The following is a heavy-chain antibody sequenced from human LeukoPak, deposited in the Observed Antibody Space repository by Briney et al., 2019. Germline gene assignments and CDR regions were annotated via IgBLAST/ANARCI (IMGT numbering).Heavy chain of an antibody. CDR1: GGSISSYY. CDR3: ARWRRPDSSGWYGAFDI. CDR2: IYYSGCT. Sequence: SETLSLTCTVSGGSISSYYWSWIRQPPGKGLEWIGYIYYSGCTNYNPSLKSRVTISIDTSKNQFSLKLSSVTAADTAVYYCARWRRPDSSGWYGAFDIWGQGTMVTVSS. V-gene: IGHV4-59*08. D-gene: IGHD6-19*01. J-gene: IGHJ3*02.